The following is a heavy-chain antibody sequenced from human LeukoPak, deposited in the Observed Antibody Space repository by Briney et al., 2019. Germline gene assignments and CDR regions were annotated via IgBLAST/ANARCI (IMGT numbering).Heavy chain of an antibody. J-gene: IGHJ5*02. Sequence: GGSLRLSCAASGFTFSSYAMIWVRQAPGKGLEWVSGISGSGGSTYYADSVKGRFTISRDNSKNTLYLQVNSLRAEDTAAYYCAKGYHSSGYNWFDPWGQGTLVTVSS. V-gene: IGHV3-23*01. CDR2: ISGSGGST. CDR1: GFTFSSYA. CDR3: AKGYHSSGYNWFDP. D-gene: IGHD3-10*01.